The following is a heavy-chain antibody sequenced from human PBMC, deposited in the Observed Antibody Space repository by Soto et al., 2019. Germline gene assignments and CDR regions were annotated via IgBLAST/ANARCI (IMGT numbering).Heavy chain of an antibody. CDR1: GFTFSSYA. D-gene: IGHD2-21*01. Sequence: QPGGSLRLSCTASGFTFSSYAMSWVRQAPGKGLEWVSAISGSGFATYYADSVKGRFTISRDNSKNTVYLQMNSLRAEDTAVYYCEKSPVSGPLLRLHWGQGTLVTVSS. CDR2: ISGSGFAT. CDR3: EKSPVSGPLLRLH. J-gene: IGHJ4*02. V-gene: IGHV3-23*01.